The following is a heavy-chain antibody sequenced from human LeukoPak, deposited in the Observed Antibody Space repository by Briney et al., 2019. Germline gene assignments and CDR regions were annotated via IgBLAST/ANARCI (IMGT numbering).Heavy chain of an antibody. J-gene: IGHJ6*03. CDR1: GYTFTTSD. CDR3: TRGAAPGYYYYMDV. V-gene: IGHV1-18*01. Sequence: ASVKVSCKASGYTFTTSDISWVRQAPGQGLEWMGWIGAYNGNTNYAQRVQGRVTMTTDTSTSTAYMELRSLRSDDTAVYYCTRGAAPGYYYYMDVWGKGTTVTVSS. D-gene: IGHD6-6*01. CDR2: IGAYNGNT.